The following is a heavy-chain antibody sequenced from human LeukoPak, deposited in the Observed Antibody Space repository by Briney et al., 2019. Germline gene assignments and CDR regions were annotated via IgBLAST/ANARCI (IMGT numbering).Heavy chain of an antibody. Sequence: GGSLRLSCAASGFTFSSYAMSWVRQAPGKGLEWVSAISGSGGSTYYADSVKGRFTISRDNSKNTLYLQMNSLRAEDTAVYYCATPSRYGSGTAYYFDYWGQGTLVTVSS. CDR1: GFTFSSYA. D-gene: IGHD3-10*01. CDR2: ISGSGGST. V-gene: IGHV3-23*01. CDR3: ATPSRYGSGTAYYFDY. J-gene: IGHJ4*02.